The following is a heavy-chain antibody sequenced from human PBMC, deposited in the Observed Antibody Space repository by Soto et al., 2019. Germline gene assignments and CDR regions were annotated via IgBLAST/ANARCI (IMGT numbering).Heavy chain of an antibody. Sequence: VQLLESGGGLVQPGGSLRLYCAASGFTFSTYAMHWVRQAPGKGLEWVAVISYDARSRYYADSVKGRFTISRDNSKNTLDLQMNSLRGADTAVYFCASDASIAAAGPFDCWGQGTLVTVSS. V-gene: IGHV3-30*04. CDR3: ASDASIAAAGPFDC. J-gene: IGHJ4*02. CDR2: ISYDARSR. CDR1: GFTFSTYA. D-gene: IGHD6-13*01.